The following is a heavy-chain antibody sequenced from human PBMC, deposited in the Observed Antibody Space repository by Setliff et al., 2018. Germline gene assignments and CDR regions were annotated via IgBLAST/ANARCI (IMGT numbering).Heavy chain of an antibody. Sequence: GGSLRLSCAASGLTFNSYAMSWVRQAPGKGLEWVSTVSVSGDNTYYTDSVKGRFTTSRDNSKNTLSLQMSSLRTEDTAIYFCAGQGPIFGSGLIPGFDQWGQGTLVTVSS. D-gene: IGHD3-3*01. V-gene: IGHV3-23*01. J-gene: IGHJ4*02. CDR3: AGQGPIFGSGLIPGFDQ. CDR1: GLTFNSYA. CDR2: VSVSGDNT.